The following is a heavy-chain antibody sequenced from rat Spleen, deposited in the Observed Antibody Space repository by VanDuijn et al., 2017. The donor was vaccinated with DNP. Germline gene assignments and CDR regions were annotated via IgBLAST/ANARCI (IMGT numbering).Heavy chain of an antibody. Sequence: EVHLVDSGGGLVQPGRSLKLSCATSGFTFGDYYMSWVRQAPTGGLEWVASISPSGGSTYYRDSVKGRFTISRDDAKSSPYLQMNSLKPEDTATYYCARGSTSIYWYFDFWGPGTMVTVSS. CDR2: ISPSGGST. D-gene: IGHD3-1*01. V-gene: IGHV5-25*01. CDR1: GFTFGDYY. CDR3: ARGSTSIYWYFDF. J-gene: IGHJ1*01.